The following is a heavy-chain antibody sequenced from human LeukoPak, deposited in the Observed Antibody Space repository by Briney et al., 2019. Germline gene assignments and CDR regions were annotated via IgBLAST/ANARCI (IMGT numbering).Heavy chain of an antibody. D-gene: IGHD3-10*01. CDR3: ARDPYYYGSGIWGYFDY. CDR2: ISYDGSNK. V-gene: IGHV3-30*03. CDR1: GFTFSSYG. J-gene: IGHJ4*02. Sequence: GRSLRLSCAASGFTFSSYGMHWVRQAPGKGLEWVAVISYDGSNKYYADSVKGRFTISRDNSKNTLYLQMNSLRAEDTAVYYCARDPYYYGSGIWGYFDYWGQGTLVTVSS.